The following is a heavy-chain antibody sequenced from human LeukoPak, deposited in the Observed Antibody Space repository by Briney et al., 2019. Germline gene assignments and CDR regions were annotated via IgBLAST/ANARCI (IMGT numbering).Heavy chain of an antibody. CDR1: GYTFTGYY. J-gene: IGHJ4*02. Sequence: VASVKVSCKASGYTFTGYYMHWVRQAPGQGLEWMGWINPNSGGTNYAQKFQGWVTMTRDTSTSTVYMELSSLRSEDTAVYYCAGGYYYDSSGYFFDYWGQGTLVTVSS. V-gene: IGHV1-2*04. D-gene: IGHD3-22*01. CDR3: AGGYYYDSSGYFFDY. CDR2: INPNSGGT.